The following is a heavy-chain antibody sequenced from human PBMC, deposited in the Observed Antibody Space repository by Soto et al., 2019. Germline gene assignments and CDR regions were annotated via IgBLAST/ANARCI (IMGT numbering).Heavy chain of an antibody. CDR2: ISGTGGST. Sequence: PGGSLGLSCTASGFTFSNYAMSWVRQAPGKGLEWVSGISGTGGSTYSADSVKGRFTISRDNSKNTLFLQMNGLRAEDTAVYFCAKEHMTTTDYYHYGMDVWGQGTTVTVPS. J-gene: IGHJ6*02. CDR3: AKEHMTTTDYYHYGMDV. V-gene: IGHV3-23*01. CDR1: GFTFSNYA.